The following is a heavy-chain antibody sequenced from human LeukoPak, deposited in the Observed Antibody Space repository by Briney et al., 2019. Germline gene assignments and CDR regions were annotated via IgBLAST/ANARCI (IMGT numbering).Heavy chain of an antibody. CDR1: GASISSNNYY. V-gene: IGHV4-39*07. CDR3: ARVWELSDAFDI. CDR2: IYSSGNT. D-gene: IGHD1-26*01. J-gene: IGHJ3*02. Sequence: SETLSLTCTVSGASISSNNYYWGWVRQPPGKGLEWIGNIYSSGNTYYNASLKSRVTISVDTSKNQFSLKLSSVTAADAAVYYCARVWELSDAFDIWGQGTMVTVSS.